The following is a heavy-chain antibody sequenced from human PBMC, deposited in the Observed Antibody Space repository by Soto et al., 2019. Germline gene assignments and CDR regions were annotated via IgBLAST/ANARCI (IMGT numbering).Heavy chain of an antibody. Sequence: GGSLRLSCAASGFTFSSYAMSWVRQAPGKGLEWVSAISGSGGSTYYADSVKGRFTISRDNSKNTLYLQMNSLRAEDTAVYYCAKDEPEYYYDSSGYYYGMDVWGQGTTVTVSS. CDR1: GFTFSSYA. D-gene: IGHD3-22*01. V-gene: IGHV3-23*01. CDR2: ISGSGGST. J-gene: IGHJ6*02. CDR3: AKDEPEYYYDSSGYYYGMDV.